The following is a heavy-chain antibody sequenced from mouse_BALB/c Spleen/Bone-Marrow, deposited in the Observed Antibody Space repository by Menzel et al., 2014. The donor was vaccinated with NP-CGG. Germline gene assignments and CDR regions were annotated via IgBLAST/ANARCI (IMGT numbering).Heavy chain of an antibody. CDR2: IRNKANGYTT. V-gene: IGHV7-3*02. CDR3: ARYGYDYFDY. D-gene: IGHD2-2*01. J-gene: IGHJ2*01. Sequence: EVKLVESGGGLVQPGGSLRLSCATSGFTFTDYYMSWVRQPPGKALEWLGFIRNKANGYTTEYSASVKGRFTISRDNSQSILYLRMNTLRAEDSATYYCARYGYDYFDYWGQGTTLTVSS. CDR1: GFTFTDYY.